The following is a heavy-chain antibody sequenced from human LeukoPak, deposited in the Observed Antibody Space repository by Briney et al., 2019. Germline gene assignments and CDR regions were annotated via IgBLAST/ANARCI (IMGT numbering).Heavy chain of an antibody. J-gene: IGHJ3*02. D-gene: IGHD2-15*01. CDR1: GFTFSNAW. V-gene: IGHV3-15*07. CDR3: TTDRYCSGGSCYSCAFDI. CDR2: IKSKTDGGTT. Sequence: PGGSLRLSCAASGFTFSNAWMNWVRQAPGKGLEWVGRIKSKTDGGTTDYAAPVKGRFTISRDDSKNTLYLQMNSLKTEDTAVYYCTTDRYCSGGSCYSCAFDIWGQGTMVTVSS.